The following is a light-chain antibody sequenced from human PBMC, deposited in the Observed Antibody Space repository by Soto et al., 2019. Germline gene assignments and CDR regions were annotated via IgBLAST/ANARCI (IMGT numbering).Light chain of an antibody. J-gene: IGKJ2*01. CDR1: QSVSSRN. CDR3: QQYGSSPET. CDR2: GAS. Sequence: EIVLTQTPGTLSLSPGERATLSCRASQSVSSRNLAWYQQKPGQAPRLLIYGASSRATGIPDRFSGSGSGTDFALTIIRLEPEDFAVYYCQQYGSSPETFGQGIKLEIK. V-gene: IGKV3-20*01.